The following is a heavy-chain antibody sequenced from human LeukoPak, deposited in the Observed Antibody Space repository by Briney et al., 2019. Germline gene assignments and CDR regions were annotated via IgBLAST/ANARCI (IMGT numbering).Heavy chain of an antibody. J-gene: IGHJ5*02. D-gene: IGHD2-2*02. CDR3: ARGVALYFDP. V-gene: IGHV1-18*01. Sequence: GASVKVSCKASGYTFSNYGISWVRQAPGQGLEWMGWISAYNGNTNYAQKLQGRVTMTTDTSTRTAYMELSRLRSDDTAVYYCARGVALYFDPWGQGTLVTVSS. CDR2: ISAYNGNT. CDR1: GYTFSNYG.